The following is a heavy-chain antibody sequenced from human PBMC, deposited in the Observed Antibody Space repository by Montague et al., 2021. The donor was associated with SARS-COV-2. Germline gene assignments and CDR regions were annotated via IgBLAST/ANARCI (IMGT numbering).Heavy chain of an antibody. CDR3: ATQEDPSGWIPGPFDF. CDR1: GASISSNNW. J-gene: IGHJ4*02. CDR2: IYHSGST. D-gene: IGHD6-19*01. V-gene: IGHV4-4*02. Sequence: SETLSLTCAVSGASISSNNWWSWVRQPPGKGLEWIGEIYHSGSTNYNPSLKSRVIISVDKSKNQLSLTLTSVTAADTAVYYCATQEDPSGWIPGPFDFWGQGTLLSVSS.